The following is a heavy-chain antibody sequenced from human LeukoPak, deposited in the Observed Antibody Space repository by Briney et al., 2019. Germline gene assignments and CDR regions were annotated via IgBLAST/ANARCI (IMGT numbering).Heavy chain of an antibody. Sequence: ASVKVSCKASGYTFTGYYMHWVRQAPGQGLEWMGWINAGNGNTEYSQNFQDRVTITRDTSATTAYMELSSLRSEDTAVYYCARGSYFYGSGSFMGSDYWGQGTLVTVSS. V-gene: IGHV1-3*01. D-gene: IGHD3-10*01. CDR3: ARGSYFYGSGSFMGSDY. CDR2: INAGNGNT. J-gene: IGHJ4*02. CDR1: GYTFTGYY.